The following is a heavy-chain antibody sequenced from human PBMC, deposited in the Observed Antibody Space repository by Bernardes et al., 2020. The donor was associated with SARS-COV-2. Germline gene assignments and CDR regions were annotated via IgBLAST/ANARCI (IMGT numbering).Heavy chain of an antibody. Sequence: GSLRLPSAAAAFTCSSYWMHWVRPAPGKGPVWVSRIKSDRSDTAYADSVKGRFIISRDNAKNTLHLQMNSLRAEDTAVYYCASQGYCSGGTCQHYWGQGTLVTVSS. J-gene: IGHJ4*02. V-gene: IGHV3-74*01. CDR1: AFTCSSYW. CDR2: IKSDRSDT. D-gene: IGHD2-15*01. CDR3: ASQGYCSGGTCQHY.